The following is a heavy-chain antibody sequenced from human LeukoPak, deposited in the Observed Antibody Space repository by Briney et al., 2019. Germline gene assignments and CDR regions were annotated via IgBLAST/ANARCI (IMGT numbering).Heavy chain of an antibody. J-gene: IGHJ4*02. CDR2: IYTSGST. V-gene: IGHV4-4*07. Sequence: SETLSLTCTVSGGSISSYYWGWVRQPAGKGLEWIGRIYTSGSTNYTPSLNSRITMSVDTSKNHFSLKLSSVTAADTAVYYCAREYDFWSCYYTDWGQGTLVTVSS. CDR1: GGSISSYY. D-gene: IGHD3-3*01. CDR3: AREYDFWSCYYTD.